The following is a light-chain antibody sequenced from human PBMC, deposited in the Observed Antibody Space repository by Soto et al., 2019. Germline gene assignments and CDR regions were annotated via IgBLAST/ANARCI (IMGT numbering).Light chain of an antibody. CDR2: GSA. CDR3: QQYGSSPPYT. Sequence: EIVLTQSPGILSLSPGERATLSCRASQSVSGNYLAWYQPKPGQSPRLLIYGSADRATGIPDRFSGSGSGTDFTLTISRVEPEDGAVDYCQQYGSSPPYTFGQGTKVEIK. J-gene: IGKJ2*01. V-gene: IGKV3-20*01. CDR1: QSVSGNY.